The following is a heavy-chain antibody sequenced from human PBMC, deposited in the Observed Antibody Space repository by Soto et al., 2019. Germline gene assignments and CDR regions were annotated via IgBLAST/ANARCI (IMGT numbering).Heavy chain of an antibody. V-gene: IGHV3-7*01. Sequence: EVQLVESGGGLVQPGGSLRLCCAASGCTFSSYWMSLVGQAPGKGLEWVATIKQDGSEKYYVDAVKGRFTISRDNAKNSLYLQMNSLRAEDTAVYYCARDRVSTDIVVVVAATPNVHDYWGQGTLVTVSS. CDR1: GCTFSSYW. J-gene: IGHJ4*02. CDR3: ARDRVSTDIVVVVAATPNVHDY. D-gene: IGHD2-15*01. CDR2: IKQDGSEK.